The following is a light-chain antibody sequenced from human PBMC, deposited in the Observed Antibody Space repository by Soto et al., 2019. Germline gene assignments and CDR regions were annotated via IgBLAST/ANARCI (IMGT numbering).Light chain of an antibody. Sequence: QSALAQPRSVSGSPGQLLTISCTGTSSDVDDYRYVSWYQQYPGKAPKLVIYDGNKRPSGVPDRFSGSNSGNTASLTISGLQAEDAADYYCCSYVTTPEIFGTGTKVTVL. CDR1: SSDVDDYRY. CDR3: CSYVTTPEI. CDR2: DGN. V-gene: IGLV2-11*01. J-gene: IGLJ1*01.